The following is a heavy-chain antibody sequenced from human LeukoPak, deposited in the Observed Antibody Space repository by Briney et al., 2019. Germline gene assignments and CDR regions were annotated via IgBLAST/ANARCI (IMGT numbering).Heavy chain of an antibody. Sequence: ASVKVSCKVSGYTLTELSMRWVRQAPGKGLEWMGGFDPEDGETIYAQKFQGRVTMTEDTSTDTAYMELSSLRSEDTAVYYCATAPLKYCSGGSCADYFDYWGQGTLVTVSS. CDR2: FDPEDGET. CDR3: ATAPLKYCSGGSCADYFDY. V-gene: IGHV1-24*01. CDR1: GYTLTELS. D-gene: IGHD2-15*01. J-gene: IGHJ4*02.